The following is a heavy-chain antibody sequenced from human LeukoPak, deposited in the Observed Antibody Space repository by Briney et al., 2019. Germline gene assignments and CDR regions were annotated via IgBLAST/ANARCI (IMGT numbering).Heavy chain of an antibody. CDR3: ARSYWTGAARGYLDS. CDR1: GFSASTNY. D-gene: IGHD1-26*01. CDR2: IHGGGST. V-gene: IGHV3-53*01. J-gene: IGHJ4*02. Sequence: GGSLRLSCVVSGFSASTNYMRRVRQAPGEGLEWVSVIHGGGSTYYADSVKGRFTISRDNSKISLYLQLNRLRAEDTAVYYCARSYWTGAARGYLDSWGQGTLVTVS.